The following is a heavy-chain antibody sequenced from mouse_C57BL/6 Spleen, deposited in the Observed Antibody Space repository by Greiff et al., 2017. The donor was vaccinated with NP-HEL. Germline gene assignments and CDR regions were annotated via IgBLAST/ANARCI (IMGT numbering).Heavy chain of an antibody. CDR2: ISNLAYSI. Sequence: LVESGGGLVQPGGSLKLSCAASGFTFSDYGMAWVRQAPRKGPEWVAFISNLAYSIYYADTVTGRFTISRENAKNTLYLEKSSLRSEDTAMYYCARHGLLLRSPMDYWGQGTSVTVSS. D-gene: IGHD1-1*01. CDR1: GFTFSDYG. J-gene: IGHJ4*01. CDR3: ARHGLLLRSPMDY. V-gene: IGHV5-15*01.